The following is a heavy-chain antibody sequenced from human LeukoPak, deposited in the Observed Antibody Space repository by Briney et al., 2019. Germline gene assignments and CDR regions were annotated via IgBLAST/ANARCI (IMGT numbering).Heavy chain of an antibody. V-gene: IGHV3-11*04. CDR1: GFTFSDYY. CDR2: ISSSGSTI. CDR3: ARRNGRLDYYYMDV. Sequence: GGSLRLSCAASGFTFSDYYMSWIRQAPGKGLEWVSYISSSGSTIYYADSVKGRFTISRDNAKNSLYLQMNGLRAEDTAVYYCARRNGRLDYYYMDVWGKGTTVTVSS. J-gene: IGHJ6*03. D-gene: IGHD1-1*01.